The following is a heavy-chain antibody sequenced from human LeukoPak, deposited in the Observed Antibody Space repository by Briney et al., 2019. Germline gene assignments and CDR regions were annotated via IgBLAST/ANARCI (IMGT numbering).Heavy chain of an antibody. CDR2: ISGDGGST. V-gene: IGHV3-43*02. J-gene: IGHJ4*02. CDR3: AKDGDYDFWSGYFYYFDY. D-gene: IGHD3-3*01. CDR1: GFTFDDYA. Sequence: QPGGSLRLSCAASGFTFDDYAMHWVRQAPGKGLEWVSLISGDGGSTYYADSVKGRFTISRDNSKNSLYLQTNSLRTEDTALYYCAKDGDYDFWSGYFYYFDYWGRGTLVTVSS.